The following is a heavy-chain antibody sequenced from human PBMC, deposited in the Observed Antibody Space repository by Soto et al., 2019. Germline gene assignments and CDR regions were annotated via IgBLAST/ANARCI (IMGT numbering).Heavy chain of an antibody. CDR3: ARGSAFIGLDY. CDR1: GFTFSSYS. CDR2: ISSSSSHI. V-gene: IGHV3-21*01. Sequence: PGGSLRLSCAASGFTFSSYSMNWVRQAPGKGLEWVSSISSSSSHIYYADSVKGRFTISRDNAKNSLYLQMNSLRAEDTAIYYCARGSAFIGLDYWGQGTPVTVSS. J-gene: IGHJ4*02. D-gene: IGHD1-26*01.